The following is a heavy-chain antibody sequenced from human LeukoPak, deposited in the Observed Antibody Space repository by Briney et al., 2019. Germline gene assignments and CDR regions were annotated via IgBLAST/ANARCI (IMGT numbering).Heavy chain of an antibody. CDR2: ISSSSSYI. J-gene: IGHJ6*02. CDR3: ARDVHDSSGYYRLPFYYYGMDV. V-gene: IGHV3-21*01. Sequence: GSLRLSCAASGFTFSSYSMNWVRQAPGKGLEWVSSISSSSSYIYYADSVKGRFTISRDNAKNSLYLQMNSLRAEDTAVYYCARDVHDSSGYYRLPFYYYGMDVWGQGTTVTVSS. CDR1: GFTFSSYS. D-gene: IGHD3-22*01.